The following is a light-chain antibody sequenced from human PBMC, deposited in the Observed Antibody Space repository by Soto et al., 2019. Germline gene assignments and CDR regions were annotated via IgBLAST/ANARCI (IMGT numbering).Light chain of an antibody. CDR1: HNISSTY. Sequence: EVVLTQSPGTLSLSPGEGATLSCRASHNISSTYLAWYQQKPGQAPRLLIYGASSRATGIPDRFSGSGSGKDLTLTVSRIEPEDFSGFYCQHYGSSMYTFGQGTRLDIK. V-gene: IGKV3-20*01. CDR3: QHYGSSMYT. J-gene: IGKJ2*01. CDR2: GAS.